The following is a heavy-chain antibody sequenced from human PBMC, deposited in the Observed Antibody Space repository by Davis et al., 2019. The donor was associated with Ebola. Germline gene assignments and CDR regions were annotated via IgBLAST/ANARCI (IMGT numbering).Heavy chain of an antibody. CDR3: VRDATRGGDFDY. J-gene: IGHJ4*02. V-gene: IGHV3-23*01. D-gene: IGHD2-15*01. Sequence: GESLKISCAGSGFTFSTYAMTWVRQAPGKGLEWVSRISGSGGDPHYADSVKGRFTISRDNAKNSLYLQMNSLRAEDTALYYCVRDATRGGDFDYWGQGTLVTVSS. CDR2: ISGSGGDP. CDR1: GFTFSTYA.